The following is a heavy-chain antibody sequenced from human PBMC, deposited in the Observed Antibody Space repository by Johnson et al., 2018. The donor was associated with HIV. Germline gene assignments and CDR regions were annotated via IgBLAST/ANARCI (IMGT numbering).Heavy chain of an antibody. V-gene: IGHV3-30*18. J-gene: IGHJ3*02. CDR1: GFTFSSYG. CDR2: ISYDGSNK. D-gene: IGHD3-9*01. Sequence: QVQLVESGGGVVQPGRSLRLSCAASGFTFSSYGMHWVRQAPGKGLECVAVISYDGSNKYYADSVKGRFTISRDNSKNTLYLQMNSLRADDTAVYYCAKDLRVFDWFNAYDAFDIWGQGTMVTVSS. CDR3: AKDLRVFDWFNAYDAFDI.